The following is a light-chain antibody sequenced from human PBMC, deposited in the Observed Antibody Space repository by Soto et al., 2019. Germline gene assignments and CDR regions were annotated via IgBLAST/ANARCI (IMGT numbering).Light chain of an antibody. Sequence: EIVLTQSPATLSLSPGERATLSCRASQSVSSYLAWYQQKPGQAPRLLISDASNRATGIPARFSGSGSGTDFTLTISSLEPEDFAVYYCQQRRNWPLTFGGGTKVEIK. J-gene: IGKJ4*01. CDR3: QQRRNWPLT. CDR2: DAS. CDR1: QSVSSY. V-gene: IGKV3-11*01.